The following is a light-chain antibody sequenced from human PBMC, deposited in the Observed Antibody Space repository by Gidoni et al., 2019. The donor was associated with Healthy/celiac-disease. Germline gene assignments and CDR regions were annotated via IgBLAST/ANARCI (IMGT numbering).Light chain of an antibody. CDR3: QQYNNWPPWT. V-gene: IGKV3-15*01. Sequence: EIVMTQSPAALSVSPGARATLSCRASQSVSSNLAWYQQKPGQAPRRLIYGASTRATGSPARFSGSGSGTEFTLTISSLQSEDFAVYYCQQYNNWPPWTFGQGTKVEIK. CDR2: GAS. J-gene: IGKJ1*01. CDR1: QSVSSN.